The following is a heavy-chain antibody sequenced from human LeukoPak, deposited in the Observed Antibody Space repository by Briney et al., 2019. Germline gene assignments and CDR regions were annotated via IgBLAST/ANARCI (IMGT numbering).Heavy chain of an antibody. Sequence: PGGSLRLSCAASGFTFSSYAMSWVRQAPGKGLEWVSAISGSGGSTYYADSVKGRFTISRDNSKNTLYLQMNSLRAEDTAVYYCAKWKVGVVIFPPTIFDYWGQGTLVTVSS. CDR1: GFTFSSYA. CDR2: ISGSGGST. CDR3: AKWKVGVVIFPPTIFDY. J-gene: IGHJ4*02. D-gene: IGHD3-3*01. V-gene: IGHV3-23*01.